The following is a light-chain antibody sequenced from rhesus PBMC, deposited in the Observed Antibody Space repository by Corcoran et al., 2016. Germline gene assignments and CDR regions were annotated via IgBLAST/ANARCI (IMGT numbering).Light chain of an antibody. CDR1: QGISNW. Sequence: DIQMTQSPSSLSASVGDRVTITCRASQGISNWLAWYQQKPGRAPKLLFYRASHLETGVPSRFSGRGAGTDFTLTISSLQPEDIATYYCQQRDNSPFTFGPGTKLDIQ. V-gene: IGKV1-69*01. J-gene: IGKJ3*01. CDR3: QQRDNSPFT. CDR2: RAS.